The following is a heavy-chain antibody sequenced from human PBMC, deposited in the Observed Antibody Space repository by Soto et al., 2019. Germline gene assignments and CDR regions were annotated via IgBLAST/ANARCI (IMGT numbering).Heavy chain of an antibody. CDR3: AKDKSGITMVRGESDV. D-gene: IGHD3-10*01. CDR2: ISGSGGST. CDR1: GFTFSSYA. J-gene: IGHJ6*02. V-gene: IGHV3-23*01. Sequence: PGGSLRLSCAASGFTFSSYAMSWVRQAPGKGLEWASAISGSGGSTYYADSAKGRFTISRDNSKNTLYLQMNSLRAEDTAVYYCAKDKSGITMVRGESDVWGQGTTVTVSS.